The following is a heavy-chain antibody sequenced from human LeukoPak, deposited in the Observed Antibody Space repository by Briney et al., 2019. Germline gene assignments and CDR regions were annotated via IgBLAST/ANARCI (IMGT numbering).Heavy chain of an antibody. J-gene: IGHJ4*02. CDR1: GYTFTRYY. V-gene: IGHV1-46*01. CDR3: ARDNDSRDPPHFYY. Sequence: ASVKVFRKACGYTFTRYYMHWVRQAPGQGLEWMGIINPSGGSTSYAQKFQGRVTMTRDMSTHTVYVALSSLRSEDSAVYYCARDNDSRDPPHFYYWGKGNLVTVSS. D-gene: IGHD3-16*01. CDR2: INPSGGST.